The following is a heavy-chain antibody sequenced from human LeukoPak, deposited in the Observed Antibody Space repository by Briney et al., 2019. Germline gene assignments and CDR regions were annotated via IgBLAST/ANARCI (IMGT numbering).Heavy chain of an antibody. CDR2: IYYTETT. V-gene: IGHV4-39*01. J-gene: IGHJ5*02. CDR1: GGSISSASYY. CDR3: ARQQCNGGSCYSRAIWFDP. Sequence: SETLSLTCNVSGGSISSASYYWGWLRQPPGKGLEWIGSIYYTETTYYSPSLKSRVTISVHTSKNQLSLKLNSVTAADTAVYYCARQQCNGGSCYSRAIWFDPWGQGTLVTGSS. D-gene: IGHD2-15*01.